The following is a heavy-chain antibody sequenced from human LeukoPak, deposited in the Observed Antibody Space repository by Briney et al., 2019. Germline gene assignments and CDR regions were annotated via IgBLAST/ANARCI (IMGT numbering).Heavy chain of an antibody. CDR2: IYYSGST. CDR3: ARVGGRYCSGGSCYEYYFDY. Sequence: PSQTLSLTCTVSGGSISGGGYYWSWIRQHPGKGLEWIGYIYYSGSTYYNPSLKSRVTISVDTSKNQFSLKLSSVTAADTAVYYCARVGGRYCSGGSCYEYYFDYWGQGTLVTVSS. V-gene: IGHV4-31*03. J-gene: IGHJ4*02. D-gene: IGHD2-15*01. CDR1: GGSISGGGYY.